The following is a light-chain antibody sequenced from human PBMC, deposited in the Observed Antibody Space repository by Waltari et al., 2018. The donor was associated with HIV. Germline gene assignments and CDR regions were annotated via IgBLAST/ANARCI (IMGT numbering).Light chain of an antibody. CDR3: SSYTSSSTFYVV. J-gene: IGLJ2*01. V-gene: IGLV2-14*01. Sequence: QSALTQPASVSGSPGQSITISCTGTSRDVGGYNYFSWYQQRPGKAPKLMIYDVSNRPSGVSNRFSGSKSGNTASLTISGLQAEDEADYYCSSYTSSSTFYVVFGGGTKLTVL. CDR1: SRDVGGYNY. CDR2: DVS.